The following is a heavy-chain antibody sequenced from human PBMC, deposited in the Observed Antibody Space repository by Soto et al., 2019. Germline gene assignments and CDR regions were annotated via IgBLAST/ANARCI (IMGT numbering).Heavy chain of an antibody. CDR3: ASRARRIAAAGKGGWFDP. Sequence: SETLSLTCTVSGGSISSGGYYWSWIRQHPGKGLEWIGYIYYSGSTYYNPSLKSRVTISVDTSKNQFSLKLSSVTAADTAVYYCASRARRIAAAGKGGWFDPWGQGTLVTVSS. V-gene: IGHV4-31*03. CDR1: GGSISSGGYY. J-gene: IGHJ5*02. CDR2: IYYSGST. D-gene: IGHD6-13*01.